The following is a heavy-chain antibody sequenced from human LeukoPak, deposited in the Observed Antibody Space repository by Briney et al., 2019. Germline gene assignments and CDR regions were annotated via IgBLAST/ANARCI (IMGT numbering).Heavy chain of an antibody. Sequence: GGSLRLSCAASGFTFSSYSMNWVRQAPGKGLEWVSSISSSSSYIYYADSVKGRFTISRDNSKNTLYLQMNSLRAEDTAVYYCARDSASSWFPYYFDSWGQGTLVTVSS. CDR2: ISSSSSYI. CDR3: ARDSASSWFPYYFDS. CDR1: GFTFSSYS. V-gene: IGHV3-21*01. D-gene: IGHD6-13*01. J-gene: IGHJ4*02.